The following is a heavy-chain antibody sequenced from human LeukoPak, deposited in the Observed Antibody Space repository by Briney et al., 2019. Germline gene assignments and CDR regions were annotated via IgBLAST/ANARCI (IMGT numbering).Heavy chain of an antibody. CDR2: IYTSGST. CDR3: AREETLSDYFDY. V-gene: IGHV4-4*07. J-gene: IGHJ4*02. Sequence: SETLSLTCTVSGGSISSYYWTWIRQPAGKGLEWIGRIYTSGSTNYNPSLKSRVTMSVDTSKNQFSLKLSSVTAADTAVYYCAREETLSDYFDYWGQGTLVTVSS. CDR1: GGSISSYY.